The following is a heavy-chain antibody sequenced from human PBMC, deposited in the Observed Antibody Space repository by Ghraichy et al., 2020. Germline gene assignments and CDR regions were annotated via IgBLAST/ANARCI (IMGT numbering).Heavy chain of an antibody. Sequence: ESLNISCTVSGGSISSYYWSWIRQPAGKGLEWIGRIYTSGSTNYNPSLKSRVTMSVDTSKNQFSLKLSSVTAADTAVYYCARDFVGDFWSGYYINWGQGTLVTVSS. CDR2: IYTSGST. D-gene: IGHD3-3*01. J-gene: IGHJ4*02. V-gene: IGHV4-4*07. CDR3: ARDFVGDFWSGYYIN. CDR1: GGSISSYY.